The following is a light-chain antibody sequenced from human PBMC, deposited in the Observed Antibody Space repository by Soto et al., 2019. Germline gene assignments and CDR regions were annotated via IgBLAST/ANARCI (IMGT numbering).Light chain of an antibody. CDR3: QQYSFWPLT. CDR1: QSVSNN. J-gene: IGKJ4*01. V-gene: IGKV3D-15*01. Sequence: EIVLTQSPATLSVSPGERAALSCRASQSVSNNLAWYQQKPGHHPRLLIFGASTRATGIPARFSGSGSEAEFPLTISILQSEDFAVYYCQQYSFWPLTFGGGTKVEIK. CDR2: GAS.